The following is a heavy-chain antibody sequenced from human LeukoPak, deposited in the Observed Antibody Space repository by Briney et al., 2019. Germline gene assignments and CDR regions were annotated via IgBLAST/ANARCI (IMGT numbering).Heavy chain of an antibody. CDR3: LRAYHPGGWFDP. D-gene: IGHD2-21*01. CDR2: IGTAGDT. V-gene: IGHV3-13*01. Sequence: AGGSLRLSCAASGFTFSSYDMHWVRQATGKGLEWVSAIGTAGDTYYPGSVKGRFTISRENAKDSLYLQMNSLTAEDTAMYYCLRAYHPGGWFDPWGQGTLVTVSS. J-gene: IGHJ5*02. CDR1: GFTFSSYD.